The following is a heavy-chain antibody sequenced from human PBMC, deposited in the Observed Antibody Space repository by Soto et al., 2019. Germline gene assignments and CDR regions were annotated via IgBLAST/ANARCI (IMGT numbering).Heavy chain of an antibody. Sequence: QVQLQESGPGLVKPSQTLSLTCTVSGGSISSGGYYWSWIRQHPGTGLEWIGYISYSGSTYYNPSPKSRVAIAVDTSKNQFSLLLNSLTAADTAVYYCARGVLHWGQGTLVTVSS. CDR3: ARGVLH. CDR2: ISYSGST. CDR1: GGSISSGGYY. V-gene: IGHV4-31*03. J-gene: IGHJ4*01.